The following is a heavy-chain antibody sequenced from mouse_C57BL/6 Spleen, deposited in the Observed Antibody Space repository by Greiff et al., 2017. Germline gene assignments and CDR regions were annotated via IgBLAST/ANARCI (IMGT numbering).Heavy chain of an antibody. Sequence: EVKVVESEGGLVQPGSSMKLSCTASGFTFSDYYMAWVRQVPEKGLEWVANINYDGSSTYYLDSLKSRFIISRDNAKNILYLQMSSLKSEDTATYYCARDYYGRGAMDYWGQGTSVTVSS. D-gene: IGHD1-1*01. V-gene: IGHV5-16*01. CDR3: ARDYYGRGAMDY. J-gene: IGHJ4*01. CDR2: INYDGSST. CDR1: GFTFSDYY.